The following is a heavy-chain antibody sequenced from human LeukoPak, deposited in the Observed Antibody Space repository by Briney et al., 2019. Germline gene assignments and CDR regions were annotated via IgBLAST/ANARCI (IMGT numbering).Heavy chain of an antibody. V-gene: IGHV5-10-1*01. D-gene: IGHD3-10*01. J-gene: IGHJ4*02. CDR2: IDPSDSYS. Sequence: HGESLKISCKGSGYSFTSYWISWVRQMPGKGLEWMGRIDPSDSYSNYSPSFQGHVTISADKATNTASLRWSSLKASDSAMYYCAREPMVRGVNIDYWGQGTLVTVSS. CDR1: GYSFTSYW. CDR3: AREPMVRGVNIDY.